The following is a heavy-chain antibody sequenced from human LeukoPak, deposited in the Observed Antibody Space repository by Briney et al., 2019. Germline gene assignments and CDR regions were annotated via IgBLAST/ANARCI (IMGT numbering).Heavy chain of an antibody. V-gene: IGHV3-23*01. Sequence: SGGSLRLSCAASGFIFNNFALNWVRQAPGKGLEWVSDISDSGGDTYYADSVRGRFTISRDNFKYTLYLQMNSLRADDTAIYYCARVIRYGSGNYYYFDYWGQGTLVTVSS. CDR2: ISDSGGDT. CDR1: GFIFNNFA. CDR3: ARVIRYGSGNYYYFDY. D-gene: IGHD3-10*01. J-gene: IGHJ4*02.